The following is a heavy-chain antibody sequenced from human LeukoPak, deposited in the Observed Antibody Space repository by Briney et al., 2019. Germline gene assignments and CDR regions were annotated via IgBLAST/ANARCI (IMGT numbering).Heavy chain of an antibody. D-gene: IGHD5-18*01. V-gene: IGHV3-15*01. Sequence: GGSLRLSCAASGFTFSNAWMSWVRQAPGKGLEWVGRIKSKTDGGTTDYAAPVKGRFTISRDDSKNTLYLQMNSLRAADTAVYYCARDHAMTGYSYGRYFDYWGQGTLVTVSS. CDR3: ARDHAMTGYSYGRYFDY. CDR2: IKSKTDGGTT. CDR1: GFTFSNAW. J-gene: IGHJ4*02.